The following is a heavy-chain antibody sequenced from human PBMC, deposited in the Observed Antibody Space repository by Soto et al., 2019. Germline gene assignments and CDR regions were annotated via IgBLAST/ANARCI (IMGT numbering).Heavy chain of an antibody. D-gene: IGHD3-22*01. CDR2: ISYDGIDK. Sequence: GGSLRLSCAASGFTFSSFGIHWVRQAPGKGLEWVAVISYDGIDKNYGDSVKGRFTISRENSKNMVYLQMNSLRIEDTAVYHCARDLYYYDSSGFDYWGQGTLVTVSS. J-gene: IGHJ4*02. CDR1: GFTFSSFG. V-gene: IGHV3-30*03. CDR3: ARDLYYYDSSGFDY.